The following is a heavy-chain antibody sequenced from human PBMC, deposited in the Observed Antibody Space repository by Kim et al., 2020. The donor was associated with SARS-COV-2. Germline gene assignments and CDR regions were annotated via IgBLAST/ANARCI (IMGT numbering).Heavy chain of an antibody. CDR3: ATWIQNWFDP. V-gene: IGHV3-11*01. Sequence: TIYYADSVKGRFTISRDNAKNSLYLQMNNLRAEDTAVYYCATWIQNWFDPWGRGTLVTVSS. CDR2: TI. J-gene: IGHJ5*02. D-gene: IGHD5-18*01.